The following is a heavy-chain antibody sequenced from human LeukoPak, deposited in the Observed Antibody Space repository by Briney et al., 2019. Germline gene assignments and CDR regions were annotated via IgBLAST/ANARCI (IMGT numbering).Heavy chain of an antibody. CDR2: IWYDGSNK. Sequence: GGSLRLSCAASGFTFSSYGMHWIRQAPGKGLEWVAVIWYDGSNKYYADSVKGRFTISRDNSKNTLYLQMNSLRAEDTAVYYCARARSARPFSPVDYWGQGTLVTVSS. J-gene: IGHJ4*02. V-gene: IGHV3-33*01. CDR3: ARARSARPFSPVDY. CDR1: GFTFSSYG. D-gene: IGHD6-6*01.